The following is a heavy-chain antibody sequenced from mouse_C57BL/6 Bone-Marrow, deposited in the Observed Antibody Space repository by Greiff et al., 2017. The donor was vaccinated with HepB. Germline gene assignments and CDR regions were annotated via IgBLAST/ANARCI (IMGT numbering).Heavy chain of an antibody. Sequence: VQLQQSGAELAKPGASVKLSCKASGYTFTSYWMHWVKQRPGQGLEWIGYINPSSGYTKYNQKFKDKATLTADKSSSTAYMQLSSLTYEDSAVYYCARSNPYYYGSSPHYAMDYWGQGTSVTVSS. V-gene: IGHV1-7*01. CDR1: GYTFTSYW. J-gene: IGHJ4*01. CDR2: INPSSGYT. D-gene: IGHD1-1*01. CDR3: ARSNPYYYGSSPHYAMDY.